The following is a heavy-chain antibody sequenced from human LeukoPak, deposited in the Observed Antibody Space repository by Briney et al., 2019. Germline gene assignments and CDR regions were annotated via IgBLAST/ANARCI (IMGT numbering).Heavy chain of an antibody. CDR1: GYTFTGYY. D-gene: IGHD2-21*01. V-gene: IGHV1-2*02. CDR2: INPNSGGT. Sequence: ASVKVSCKASGYTFTGYYMHWVRQAPGQGLEWMGWINPNSGGTNYAQNFQGRVTMTRDTSISTAYIELSSLTSDDTAVYSCARAGYCGSNCYYYFDYWGQGTLVTVSS. CDR3: ARAGYCGSNCYYYFDY. J-gene: IGHJ4*02.